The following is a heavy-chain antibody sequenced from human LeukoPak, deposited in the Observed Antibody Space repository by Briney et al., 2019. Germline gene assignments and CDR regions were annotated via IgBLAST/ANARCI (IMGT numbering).Heavy chain of an antibody. D-gene: IGHD2-8*01. Sequence: GASVKVSXKTSGYTFTNYGLSWVRQAPGQGLDWMGWISPYNDNTHYAQKFQGRVTVTADTSTSTAYMELRSLTSDDTAVYYCTRTVLDCTHGVCYDYWGQGTLVTVSS. CDR3: TRTVLDCTHGVCYDY. J-gene: IGHJ4*02. CDR1: GYTFTNYG. V-gene: IGHV1-18*01. CDR2: ISPYNDNT.